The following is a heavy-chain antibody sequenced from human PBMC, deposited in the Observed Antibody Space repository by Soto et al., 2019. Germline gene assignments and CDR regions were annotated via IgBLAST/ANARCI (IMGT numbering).Heavy chain of an antibody. CDR2: ISYDGSNK. D-gene: IGHD3-10*01. V-gene: IGHV3-30*18. J-gene: IGHJ4*02. Sequence: QVQLVESGGGVVQPGRSLRLSCAASGFTFSSYGMHWVRQAPGKGLEWVAVISYDGSNKYYADSVKGRFTISRDNSKNTLYLQMNSLRAEDTAVYYWAKSTMVRGGDFDYWGQGTLVTVSS. CDR1: GFTFSSYG. CDR3: AKSTMVRGGDFDY.